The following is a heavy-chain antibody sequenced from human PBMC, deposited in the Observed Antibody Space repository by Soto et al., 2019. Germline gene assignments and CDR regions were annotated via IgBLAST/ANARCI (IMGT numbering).Heavy chain of an antibody. Sequence: SETLSLTCEVSGGSLTGYYWIWDRQTPGKGLEWIGEINDSGTTYYNPSFKSRLTISINTAKRQISLRLTSVTAEDTGVYYCQGGDCWGQGTRVSISS. V-gene: IGHV4-34*01. J-gene: IGHJ4*02. CDR3: QGGDC. CDR2: INDSGTT. D-gene: IGHD3-16*01. CDR1: GGSLTGYY.